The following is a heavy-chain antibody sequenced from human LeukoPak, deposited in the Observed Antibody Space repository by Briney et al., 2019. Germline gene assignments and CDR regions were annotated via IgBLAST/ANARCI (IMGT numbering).Heavy chain of an antibody. CDR2: MNPNSGNT. Sequence: ASVKVSCKASGYTFTSYDINWVRQATGQGLEWMGWMNPNSGNTGYAQKFQGRVTITRNTSISTAYMELSSLRSEDTAVYYCARAPWSSYYYYYYMDVWGKGTTVTVSS. D-gene: IGHD1-26*01. CDR3: ARAPWSSYYYYYYMDV. CDR1: GYTFTSYD. V-gene: IGHV1-8*03. J-gene: IGHJ6*03.